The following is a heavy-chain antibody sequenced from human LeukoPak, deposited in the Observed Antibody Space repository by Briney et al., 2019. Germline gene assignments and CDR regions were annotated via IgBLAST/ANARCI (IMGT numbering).Heavy chain of an antibody. CDR1: GFIFSTYA. J-gene: IGHJ4*02. D-gene: IGHD3-22*01. CDR3: ARDTNYYDSSGYYSGSDFDH. CDR2: ITSSSYI. V-gene: IGHV3-21*01. Sequence: PGGSLRLSCAASGFIFSTYAMTWVRQAPGKGLGWVSCITSSSYIYYSDSVKGRFTISRDDAKKSLYLQMNSLRAEDTAVYYCARDTNYYDSSGYYSGSDFDHWGQGTLVTVSS.